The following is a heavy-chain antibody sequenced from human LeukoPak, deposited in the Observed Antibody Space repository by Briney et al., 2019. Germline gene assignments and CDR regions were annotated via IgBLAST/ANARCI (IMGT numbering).Heavy chain of an antibody. CDR3: ARQERVLAAGTWFDP. CDR2: IFYSVNT. CDR1: GGSISSGGYY. V-gene: IGHV4-39*01. Sequence: SQTLSLTCTVSGGSISSGGYYWSWIRQPPGKGLRWIGSIFYSVNTYYNPSLKSRVTMSVDTSKNHISLKLSSVTAADTAVYFCARQERVLAAGTWFDPWGQGTLVTVSS. D-gene: IGHD6-13*01. J-gene: IGHJ5*02.